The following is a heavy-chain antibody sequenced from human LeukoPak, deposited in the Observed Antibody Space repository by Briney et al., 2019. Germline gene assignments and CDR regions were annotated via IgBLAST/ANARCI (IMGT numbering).Heavy chain of an antibody. CDR2: ISVYNGDT. J-gene: IGHJ4*02. D-gene: IGHD3-10*01. CDR1: GYTFASYG. Sequence: ASVKVSCKASGYTFASYGISWVRQAPGQGLEWMGWISVYNGDTNYAQKLQGRVTMTTDTSTSTAYMELRSLRSDDTAVYYCARPSGFGELLPFDYWGQGTLVTVSS. V-gene: IGHV1-18*01. CDR3: ARPSGFGELLPFDY.